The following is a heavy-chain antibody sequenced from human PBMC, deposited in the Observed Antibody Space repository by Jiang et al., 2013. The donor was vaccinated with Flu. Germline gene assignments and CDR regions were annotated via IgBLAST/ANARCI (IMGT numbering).Heavy chain of an antibody. V-gene: IGHV3-30-3*01. CDR3: ARDRPDAFDI. CDR2: ISYDGSNK. Sequence: GFTFSSYAMHWVRQAPGKGLEWVAVISYDGSNKYYADSVKGRFTISRDNSKNTLYLQMNSLRAEDTAVYYCARDRPDAFDIWGQGTMVTVSS. J-gene: IGHJ3*02. CDR1: GFTFSSYA.